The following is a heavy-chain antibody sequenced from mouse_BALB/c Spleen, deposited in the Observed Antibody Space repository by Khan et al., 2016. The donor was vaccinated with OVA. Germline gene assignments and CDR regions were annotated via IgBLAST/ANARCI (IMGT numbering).Heavy chain of an antibody. CDR2: IFPGTGTT. J-gene: IGHJ3*01. V-gene: IGHV1S132*01. CDR3: ARGYVGNYEFAY. Sequence: QVRLQQSGAELVKPGASVKLSCKTSGYTFTSYWIQWVKQRPGQGHGWIGQIFPGTGTTYYNENFKGQATLTVDTSSSTAYLQLSSLTSEDSAVYFCARGYVGNYEFAYWGQGTLVTVSP. D-gene: IGHD2-1*01. CDR1: GYTFTSYW.